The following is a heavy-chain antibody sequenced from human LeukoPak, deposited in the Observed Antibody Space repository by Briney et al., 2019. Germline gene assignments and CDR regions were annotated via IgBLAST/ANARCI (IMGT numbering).Heavy chain of an antibody. CDR3: AKEKASRWYGDPSYYFDY. CDR2: IYTSGST. D-gene: IGHD6-13*01. CDR1: GGSISSYY. V-gene: IGHV4-4*09. J-gene: IGHJ4*02. Sequence: PSETLSLTCTVSGGSISSYYWSWIRQPPGKGLEWIGYIYTSGSTNYNPSLKSRVTISVDTSKNQFSLKLSSVTAADTAVYYCAKEKASRWYGDPSYYFDYWGQGTLVTVSS.